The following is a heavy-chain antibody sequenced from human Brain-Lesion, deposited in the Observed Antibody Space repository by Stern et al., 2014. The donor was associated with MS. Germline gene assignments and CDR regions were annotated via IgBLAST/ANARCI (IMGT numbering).Heavy chain of an antibody. CDR2: ISGREGPK. V-gene: IGHV3-23*04. CDR1: GFSFSNYA. Sequence: EVQLVESGGGLVKPGGSLRLSCADSGFSFSNYAMSWVRQTPGKGLQWVSVISGREGPKYYADSAKGSITISRYNSKNTLYLQMDSLRADDTAVYYCAKWPHHIAVAGTRYFQHWGQGTLVTVSS. D-gene: IGHD6-19*01. J-gene: IGHJ1*01. CDR3: AKWPHHIAVAGTRYFQH.